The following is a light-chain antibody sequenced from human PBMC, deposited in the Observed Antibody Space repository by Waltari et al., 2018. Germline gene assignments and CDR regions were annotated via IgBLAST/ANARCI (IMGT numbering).Light chain of an antibody. V-gene: IGLV1-44*01. CDR2: SNN. CDR3: AAWDDSLNGHVV. J-gene: IGLJ2*01. Sequence: QSVLTQPPSASGTPGQRVTISCSGSSSNPGSNTLNWYQQRPGTAPKLLIYSNNQRPSGVPDRFSGSKSGTSASLAISGLQSEDEADYYCAAWDDSLNGHVVFGGGTKLTVL. CDR1: SSNPGSNT.